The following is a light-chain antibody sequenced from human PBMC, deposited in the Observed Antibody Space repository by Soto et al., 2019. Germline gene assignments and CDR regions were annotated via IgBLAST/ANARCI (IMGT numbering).Light chain of an antibody. CDR1: QSVSSD. J-gene: IGKJ5*01. Sequence: EIVLTQSPGTLSLSPGERATLSRWASQSVSSDLAWYQQKPGQAPRLLIYGASSRATGIPDRFSGSGSGTDFTFTISRLEPEDFAVYYCQQYDSAPITFGQGTLLEIK. CDR3: QQYDSAPIT. CDR2: GAS. V-gene: IGKV3-20*01.